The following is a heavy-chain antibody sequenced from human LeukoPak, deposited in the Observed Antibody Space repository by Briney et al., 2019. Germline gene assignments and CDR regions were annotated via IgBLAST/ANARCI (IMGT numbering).Heavy chain of an antibody. CDR3: ARDGRVSGWYNWFDP. Sequence: ASVKVSCKASGYTFTSYDINWVRQATGQGLEWMGWMNPNSGNTGYAQKFQGRVTMTRNTSISTAYMELSSLRSEDPAVYYCARDGRVSGWYNWFDPWGQGTLVTVSS. J-gene: IGHJ5*02. D-gene: IGHD6-19*01. CDR2: MNPNSGNT. V-gene: IGHV1-8*01. CDR1: GYTFTSYD.